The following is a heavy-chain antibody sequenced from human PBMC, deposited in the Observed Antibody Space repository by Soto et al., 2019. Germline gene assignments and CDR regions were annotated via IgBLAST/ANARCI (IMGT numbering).Heavy chain of an antibody. V-gene: IGHV3-9*01. CDR3: AKDTGPN. J-gene: IGHJ4*02. CDR2: ISWNSNTI. Sequence: EVQLVESGGGLVQPGRSLRLSCAASGFTFDNYAMHWVRQAPGKGLEWVSGISWNSNTIAYADSVKGSFTISRDNAKNSLYLQMNSLRAEDTAFYYCAKDTGPNWGQGTLVTVSS. CDR1: GFTFDNYA.